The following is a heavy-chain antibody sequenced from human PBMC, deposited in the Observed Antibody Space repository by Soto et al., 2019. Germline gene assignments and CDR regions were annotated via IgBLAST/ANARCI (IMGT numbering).Heavy chain of an antibody. CDR1: GFTFSSYA. Sequence: EVQLLESGGGLVQPGGSLRLSCAASGFTFSSYAMSWVRQAPGKGLEWVSAISGSGGSTYYADSVKGRFTISRDNSKNTLYLQMNSLRAEDTAVYYCAKYRGGYRSGWYGYYFDYWGQGTLVTVSS. J-gene: IGHJ4*02. D-gene: IGHD6-19*01. V-gene: IGHV3-23*01. CDR3: AKYRGGYRSGWYGYYFDY. CDR2: ISGSGGST.